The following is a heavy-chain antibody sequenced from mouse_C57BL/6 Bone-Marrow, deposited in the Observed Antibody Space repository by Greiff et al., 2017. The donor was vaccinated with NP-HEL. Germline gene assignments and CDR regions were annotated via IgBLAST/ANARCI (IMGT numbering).Heavy chain of an antibody. CDR3: ARSGDLILFAY. Sequence: QVQLQQPGAELVKPGASVKLSCKASGYTFTSYWMQWVKQRPGQGLEWIGEIDPSDSYTNYNQKFKGKATLTVDTSSSTAYMQLSSLTSEDSAVYYCARSGDLILFAYWGQGTLVTVTA. J-gene: IGHJ3*01. CDR1: GYTFTSYW. V-gene: IGHV1-50*01. D-gene: IGHD1-2*01. CDR2: IDPSDSYT.